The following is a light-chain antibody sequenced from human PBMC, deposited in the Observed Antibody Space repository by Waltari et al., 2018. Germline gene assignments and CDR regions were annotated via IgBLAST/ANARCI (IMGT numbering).Light chain of an antibody. CDR2: GAN. J-gene: IGKJ3*01. CDR1: QKISNN. CDR3: LQYNDWPPLFT. Sequence: EIEMTQSPAIMSVSPGERVTLSCRASQKISNNFAWYQQKPGQAPRLLSYGANPRASGIPGRFRGSGSGTESTLTIDGLQSEDFAVYYCLQYNDWPPLFTFGPGTKVEIK. V-gene: IGKV3-15*01.